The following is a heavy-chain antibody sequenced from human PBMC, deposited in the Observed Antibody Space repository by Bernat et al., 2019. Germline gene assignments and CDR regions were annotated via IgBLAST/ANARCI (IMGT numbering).Heavy chain of an antibody. CDR3: ARVSLYGAPASGMDV. J-gene: IGHJ6*02. Sequence: VQLVESGGGLVQPGGSLRLSCEASKFTFSSYGMHWVRQAPGKGLEGVAVIWYDGSKENYADSVKGRFTISRDNSKNTLYLQMNSLRAEDTAVYYCARVSLYGAPASGMDVWGQGTTVTVSS. V-gene: IGHV3-33*01. CDR1: KFTFSSYG. D-gene: IGHD4-17*01. CDR2: IWYDGSKE.